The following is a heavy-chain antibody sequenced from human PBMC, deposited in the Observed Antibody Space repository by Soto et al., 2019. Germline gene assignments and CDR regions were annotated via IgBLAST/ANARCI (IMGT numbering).Heavy chain of an antibody. D-gene: IGHD2-15*01. J-gene: IGHJ6*02. CDR3: ARSYCSGGSCYLGEPRWAYYYGMDV. V-gene: IGHV3-21*01. CDR2: ISSSSSYI. CDR1: GFTFSSYS. Sequence: EVQLVESGGGLVKPGGSLRLSCAASGFTFSSYSMNWVRQAPGKGLEWVSSISSSSSYIYYADSVKGRFTISRDNAKNSLYLQMNSLRAEDTAVYYCARSYCSGGSCYLGEPRWAYYYGMDVWGQGTTVTVSS.